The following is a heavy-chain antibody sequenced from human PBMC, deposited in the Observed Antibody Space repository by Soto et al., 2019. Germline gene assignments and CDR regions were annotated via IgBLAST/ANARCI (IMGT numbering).Heavy chain of an antibody. CDR3: ARGDFNYYYYYYGMDV. J-gene: IGHJ6*02. V-gene: IGHV4-34*01. CDR2: INHSGST. CDR1: GGSFSGYY. Sequence: LSLTCAVYGGSFSGYYWSWIRQPPGKGLEWIGEINHSGSTNYNPSLKSRVTISVDTSKNQSSLKLSSVTAADTAVYYCARGDFNYYYYYYGMDVWGQGTTVTVSS. D-gene: IGHD3-3*01.